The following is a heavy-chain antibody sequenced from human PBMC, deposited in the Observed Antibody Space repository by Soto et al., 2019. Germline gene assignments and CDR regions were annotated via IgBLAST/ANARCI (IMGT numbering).Heavy chain of an antibody. J-gene: IGHJ6*02. V-gene: IGHV1-69*01. CDR2: IIPMYGIA. D-gene: IGHD5-18*01. Sequence: QVQLVQSGAEVKKPGSSVKVSCKTYGGSFSDYAINWVRQAPGQGLEWMGGIIPMYGIANYAPKFQGRVTITADESTRTAYMEVSSRRSEDTALFYCARGYRHGYFYALDVWGQGTTVTVSS. CDR3: ARGYRHGYFYALDV. CDR1: GGSFSDYA.